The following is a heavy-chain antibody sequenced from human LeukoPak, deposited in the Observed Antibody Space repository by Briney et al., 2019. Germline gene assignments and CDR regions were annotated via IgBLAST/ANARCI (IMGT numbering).Heavy chain of an antibody. V-gene: IGHV4-61*02. Sequence: PSETLSLTCTVSGGSISSGSYYWSWIRQPAGKGLEWIGRIYTSGSTNYNPSLKSRVTISVDTSKNQFSLKLSSVTAADTAVYYCASGSYYLKRSGWGYFDYWGQGTLVTVSS. CDR3: ASGSYYLKRSGWGYFDY. CDR2: IYTSGST. CDR1: GGSISSGSYY. D-gene: IGHD3-10*01. J-gene: IGHJ4*02.